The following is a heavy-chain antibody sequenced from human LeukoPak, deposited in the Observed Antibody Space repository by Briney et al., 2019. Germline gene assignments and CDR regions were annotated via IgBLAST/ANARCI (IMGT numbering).Heavy chain of an antibody. V-gene: IGHV4-4*07. Sequence: PSETLSLTCTVSGGSISRYYWSWIRQPAGKGLEWIGRIYTSGSTNYNPSLKSRVTISVDKSKNQFSLKLSSVTAADTAVYYCAREGYYDFWSGHYNWFDPWGQGTLVTVSS. D-gene: IGHD3-3*01. CDR3: AREGYYDFWSGHYNWFDP. CDR2: IYTSGST. CDR1: GGSISRYY. J-gene: IGHJ5*02.